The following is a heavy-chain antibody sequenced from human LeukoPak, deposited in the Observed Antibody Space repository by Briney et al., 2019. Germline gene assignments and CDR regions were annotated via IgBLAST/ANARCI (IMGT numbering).Heavy chain of an antibody. Sequence: GGSLRLSCAASGFTFSTYDMHWVRKVTGKGLEWVSAIGITGTTYYLASVKGRFTISKENAKNSFYLQMNSLRAGDTAVYYCARDLGTGSAYTNRFDLWGQGTLVTVSS. CDR3: ARDLGTGSAYTNRFDL. CDR1: GFTFSTYD. D-gene: IGHD3-22*01. CDR2: IGITGTT. V-gene: IGHV3-13*01. J-gene: IGHJ5*02.